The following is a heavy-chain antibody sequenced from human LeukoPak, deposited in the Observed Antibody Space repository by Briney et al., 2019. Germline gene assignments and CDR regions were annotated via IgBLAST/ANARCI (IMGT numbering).Heavy chain of an antibody. J-gene: IGHJ4*02. D-gene: IGHD3-10*01. CDR3: ARIGITMVRGTALDY. CDR2: ISSSSSAI. CDR1: GFRFSASS. Sequence: GGSLRLSCEASGFRFSASSMNWVRQAPGKGLEWISYISSSSSAIYYADSVRGRFTISRDNAKNSLYLQMNSLRAEDTALYYCARIGITMVRGTALDYWGQGTLVTVSS. V-gene: IGHV3-48*04.